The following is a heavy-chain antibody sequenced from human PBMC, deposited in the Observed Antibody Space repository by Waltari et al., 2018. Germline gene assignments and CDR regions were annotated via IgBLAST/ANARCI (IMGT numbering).Heavy chain of an antibody. D-gene: IGHD1-1*01. Sequence: EVQLVEYGGGLVQPGGSLRLSCAASGFTFSSNWMNWFRQAPGKGLVWVVRINTKGRTTNYADSVKGRFTSSRDNAKNTLYLQMNSLRAEDTAVYYCTKDRNGNSFDYWGQGTLVTVSS. CDR1: GFTFSSNW. CDR2: INTKGRTT. CDR3: TKDRNGNSFDY. V-gene: IGHV3-74*01. J-gene: IGHJ4*02.